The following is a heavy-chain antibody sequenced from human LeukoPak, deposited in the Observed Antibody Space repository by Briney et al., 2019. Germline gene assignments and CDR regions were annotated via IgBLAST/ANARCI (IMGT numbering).Heavy chain of an antibody. Sequence: RGSLRLSCAASGFTLSSFWMHWVRQAPGKGLVWVSRINTDGSRTTYADSVKGRFTIPRDNAKNTLYLQMDSLRAEDTAVYYCARDRDLYSSGWFDSWGQGTLVTVSS. CDR1: GFTLSSFW. D-gene: IGHD6-19*01. V-gene: IGHV3-74*01. CDR3: ARDRDLYSSGWFDS. J-gene: IGHJ5*01. CDR2: INTDGSRT.